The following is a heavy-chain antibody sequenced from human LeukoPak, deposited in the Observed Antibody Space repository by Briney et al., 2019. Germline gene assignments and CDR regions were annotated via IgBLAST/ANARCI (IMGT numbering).Heavy chain of an antibody. J-gene: IGHJ6*02. D-gene: IGHD3-9*01. CDR2: ISGSGGST. CDR3: AKGGRLRYFDDRVGYYGMDV. CDR1: GFTFSSYA. V-gene: IGHV3-23*01. Sequence: PGGSLRLSCAVSGFTFSSYAMSWVRQAPGKGLEWVSGISGSGGSTYYADSVKGRFTISRDNSKNTLYLQMNSLRAEDTAVYYCAKGGRLRYFDDRVGYYGMDVCGQGTTVTVSS.